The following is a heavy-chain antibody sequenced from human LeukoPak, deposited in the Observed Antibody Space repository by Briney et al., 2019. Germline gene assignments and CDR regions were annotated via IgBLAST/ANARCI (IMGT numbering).Heavy chain of an antibody. D-gene: IGHD3-22*01. J-gene: IGHJ4*02. V-gene: IGHV1-69*04. Sequence: GASVKVSCKASGGTFSSYAISWVRQAPGQGLEWMGRIIPILGIANYAQKFQGRVTITADKSTSTAYMELSSLRSEDTAVYYCATYYYDSSGYFTLNYYFDYWGQGTLVTVSS. CDR2: IIPILGIA. CDR3: ATYYYDSSGYFTLNYYFDY. CDR1: GGTFSSYA.